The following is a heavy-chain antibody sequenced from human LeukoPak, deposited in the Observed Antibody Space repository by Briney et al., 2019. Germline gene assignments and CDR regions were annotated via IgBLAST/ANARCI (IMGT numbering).Heavy chain of an antibody. J-gene: IGHJ4*02. V-gene: IGHV3-48*01. CDR3: AREVGGSYSSSCFDY. CDR1: GFTFSSYW. CDR2: ISSSSTI. Sequence: GGSLRLSCAASGFTFSSYWMNWVRQAPGKGLEWVSYISSSSTIYYADSVKGRFTISRDNAKNSLYLQMNSLRAEDTAVYYCAREVGGSYSSSCFDYWGQGTLVTVSS. D-gene: IGHD6-13*01.